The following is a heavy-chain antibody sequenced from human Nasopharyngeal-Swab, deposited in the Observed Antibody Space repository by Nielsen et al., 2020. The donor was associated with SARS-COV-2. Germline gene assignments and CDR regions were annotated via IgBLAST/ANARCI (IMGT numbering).Heavy chain of an antibody. D-gene: IGHD3-9*01. CDR1: GFAFRSHW. CDR3: AKDGANYDILTGYSQPDY. CDR2: ISDDGIIT. J-gene: IGHJ4*02. Sequence: GGSLRLSCRASGFAFRSHWMDWVRQAPGKGLVWVSRISDDGIITNYADSVKGRFTVFRDNTRNTLHLQMNSLRAEDTAVYYCAKDGANYDILTGYSQPDYWGQGTLVTVSS. V-gene: IGHV3-74*01.